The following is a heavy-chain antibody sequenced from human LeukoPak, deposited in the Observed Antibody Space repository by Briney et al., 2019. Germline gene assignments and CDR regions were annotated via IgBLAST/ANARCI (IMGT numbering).Heavy chain of an antibody. CDR2: IRSKAYGGTT. Sequence: PGRSLRLSCTASGFTFGDYAMSWVRQAPGKGLEWVGFIRSKAYGGTTEYAASVKGRFTISRDDSKSIAYLQMNILKTEDTAVYYCTRDSKYCSSTSCPKLDYWGQGTLVTVSS. CDR1: GFTFGDYA. V-gene: IGHV3-49*04. CDR3: TRDSKYCSSTSCPKLDY. D-gene: IGHD2-2*01. J-gene: IGHJ4*02.